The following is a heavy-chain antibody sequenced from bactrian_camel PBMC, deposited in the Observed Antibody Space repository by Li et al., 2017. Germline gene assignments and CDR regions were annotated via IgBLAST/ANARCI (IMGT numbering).Heavy chain of an antibody. Sequence: HVQLVESGGDLVQPGGSLRLACAASGFTFSSYWMHWVRQAPGKGLEWVSGILTSGDTHYDYSVMGRFTISRDNAKNTLYLQMNSLKSDDTAVYYCATQTTGWAFRYWGQGTQVTVS. CDR1: GFTFSSYW. J-gene: IGHJ6*01. CDR2: ILTSGDT. D-gene: IGHD5*01. CDR3: ATQTTGWAFRY. V-gene: IGHV3S1*01.